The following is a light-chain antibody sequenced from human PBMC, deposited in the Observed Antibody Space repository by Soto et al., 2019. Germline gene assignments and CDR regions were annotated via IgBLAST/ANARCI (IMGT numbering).Light chain of an antibody. Sequence: DIQMTQSPSSLSASIGDRVTITCRASQGISTYLAWYQQKPGKVPKLLIYAASTLQSGVPSRFSGSGSGTDFTLTINNLQPEDVATYYCQKHNGAPFTFGPGTNVDIK. CDR3: QKHNGAPFT. V-gene: IGKV1-27*01. J-gene: IGKJ3*01. CDR2: AAS. CDR1: QGISTY.